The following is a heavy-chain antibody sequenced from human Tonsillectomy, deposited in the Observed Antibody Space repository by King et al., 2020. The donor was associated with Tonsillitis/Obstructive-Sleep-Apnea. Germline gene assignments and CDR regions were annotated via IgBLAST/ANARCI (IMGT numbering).Heavy chain of an antibody. CDR3: ARKGHRMVYARIVRDGMDD. V-gene: IGHV3-48*03. CDR1: GFTFSSYE. CDR2: ISSSGSTI. Sequence: QLVESGGGLVQPGGSLRLSCAASGFTFSSYEMNWVRQAPGKGLEWVSYISSSGSTIYYADSVKGRFTISRDNAKNSLYLQMNSLRAEDTADYYCARKGHRMVYARIVRDGMDDWGQGTTVTVSS. J-gene: IGHJ6*02. D-gene: IGHD2-8*01.